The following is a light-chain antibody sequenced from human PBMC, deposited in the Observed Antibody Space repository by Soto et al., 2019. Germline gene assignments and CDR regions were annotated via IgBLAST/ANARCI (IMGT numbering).Light chain of an antibody. J-gene: IGLJ2*01. CDR3: QSYESSLSGSV. V-gene: IGLV1-40*01. Sequence: QSVLTQPPSVSGAPGQRVSISCTGTNSNIGAGYDVHWYQQLPGTAPKLLIFANNNRPSGVPDRFSASKSGTSASLAITGLQAEDEADYYFQSYESSLSGSVFGGGTKLTVL. CDR1: NSNIGAGYD. CDR2: ANN.